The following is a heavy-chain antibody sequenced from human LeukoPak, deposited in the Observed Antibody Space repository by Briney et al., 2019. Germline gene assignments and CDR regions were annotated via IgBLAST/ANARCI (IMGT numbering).Heavy chain of an antibody. CDR1: GFTFSTSG. J-gene: IGHJ4*02. Sequence: QAGRSLRLSCAASGFTFSTSGMRWVRQAPGKGLEWVAFIRYDGSNKYYGDSVKGRFTISRDNSKNTLYLQMNSLRAEHTAVYYCAKGIVIVSATGVDYWGQGTLVTVSS. CDR3: AKGIVIVSATGVDY. V-gene: IGHV3-30*02. D-gene: IGHD2/OR15-2a*01. CDR2: IRYDGSNK.